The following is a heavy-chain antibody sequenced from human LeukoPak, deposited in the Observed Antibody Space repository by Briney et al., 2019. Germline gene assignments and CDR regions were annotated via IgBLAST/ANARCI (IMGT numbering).Heavy chain of an antibody. V-gene: IGHV3-43*01. CDR2: ISWDGGST. D-gene: IGHD6-13*01. Sequence: TGGSLRLSCGASGFTFDDYTMHWVRQAPGKGLEWVSLISWDGGSTYYADSVKGRFTISRDNAKNSLYLQMNSLRAEDTAVYYCARVRIAAAGTGYYFDYWGQGTLVTVSS. J-gene: IGHJ4*02. CDR3: ARVRIAAAGTGYYFDY. CDR1: GFTFDDYT.